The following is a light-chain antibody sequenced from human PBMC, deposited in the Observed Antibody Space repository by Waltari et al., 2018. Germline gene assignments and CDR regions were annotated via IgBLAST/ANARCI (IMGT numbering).Light chain of an antibody. CDR3: QQLNIYPQT. Sequence: DIVMTQSPDSLAVSLGERATINCKSSQSVLYSSNNKNYLVWYQQKPGQPPKLLIYWASTRESGVPDRFSGSGSGTDFTLTISSLQAEDVAVYYCQQLNIYPQTFGQGTKLEI. CDR1: QSVLYSSNNKNY. J-gene: IGKJ2*01. CDR2: WAS. V-gene: IGKV4-1*01.